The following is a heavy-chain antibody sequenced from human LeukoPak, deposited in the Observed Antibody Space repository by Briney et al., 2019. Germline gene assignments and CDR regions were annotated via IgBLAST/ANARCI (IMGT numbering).Heavy chain of an antibody. D-gene: IGHD2-2*01. Sequence: KPSETLSLTCTVSGGSISSSSYYWGWIRQPPGKGLEWIGSMSYSGSTYYNPSHKSRVIISVDTSKNQFSLKLRSVTAADTAVYYCASSYCSGTSCYHFDSWGQGTLVTVSS. V-gene: IGHV4-39*01. CDR3: ASSYCSGTSCYHFDS. J-gene: IGHJ4*02. CDR1: GGSISSSSYY. CDR2: MSYSGST.